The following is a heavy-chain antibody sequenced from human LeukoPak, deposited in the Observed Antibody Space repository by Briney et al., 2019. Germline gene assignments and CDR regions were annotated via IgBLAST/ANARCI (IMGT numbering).Heavy chain of an antibody. CDR1: GFIFDDYV. CDR3: TRIELMAERGTGGDLDH. CDR2: IRGKAYGGTT. V-gene: IGHV3-49*04. J-gene: IGHJ4*02. Sequence: PGGSLRLSCTASGFIFDDYVMSWVRQAPGKGLEWVGFIRGKAYGGTTEYAASVKGRFIISRDDSKSIAYLQMNSLKTEDTAVYYCTRIELMAERGTGGDLDHWGQGILVTVSS. D-gene: IGHD7-27*01.